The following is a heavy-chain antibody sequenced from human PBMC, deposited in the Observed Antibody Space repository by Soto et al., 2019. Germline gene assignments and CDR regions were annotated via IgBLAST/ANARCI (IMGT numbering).Heavy chain of an antibody. D-gene: IGHD2-2*01. V-gene: IGHV3-64D*06. J-gene: IGHJ4*02. CDR1: GFTFTNYA. CDR2: ISSNGGST. Sequence: PGGSLRLSCSASGFTFTNYAIHWIRQTPGKGLEYVSAISSNGGSTYYADSVEGRFTISRDNSKNTVFLQMSSLRTEDTAVYYCVARHCSTTTCYQVDYWGQGPMVTVYS. CDR3: VARHCSTTTCYQVDY.